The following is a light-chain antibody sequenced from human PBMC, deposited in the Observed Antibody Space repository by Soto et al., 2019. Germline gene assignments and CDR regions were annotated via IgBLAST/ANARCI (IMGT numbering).Light chain of an antibody. V-gene: IGKV3-11*01. Sequence: EILLTQSPSTLALSPGERATLSCRASQSVSSYLAWYQQKPGQAPRLLIYDASNRATGIPARLSGSGSGTDLTLTISSLEPEDFAVYYCQQRSNWITFGQGTRLEIK. CDR3: QQRSNWIT. CDR1: QSVSSY. J-gene: IGKJ5*01. CDR2: DAS.